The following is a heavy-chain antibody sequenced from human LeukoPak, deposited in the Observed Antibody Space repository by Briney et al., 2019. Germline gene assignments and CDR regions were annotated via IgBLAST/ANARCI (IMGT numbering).Heavy chain of an antibody. CDR1: GGTFSSYA. D-gene: IGHD3-10*01. Sequence: SVKVSCKASGGTFSSYAISWVRQAPGQGLEWMGGIIPIFGAANYAQKFQGRVTITTDESTSTAYMELSSLRSEDTAVYYCARDPDGYNWFDPWGQGTLVTVSS. J-gene: IGHJ5*02. CDR2: IIPIFGAA. CDR3: ARDPDGYNWFDP. V-gene: IGHV1-69*05.